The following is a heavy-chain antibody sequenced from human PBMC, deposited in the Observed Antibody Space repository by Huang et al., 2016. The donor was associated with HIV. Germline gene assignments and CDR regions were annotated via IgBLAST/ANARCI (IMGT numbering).Heavy chain of an antibody. CDR1: GGSFSGYN. Sequence: QVQLQQWGAGLLKPSETLSLTCAVYGGSFSGYNWSGIRQSPGKGLEWIGESNHSGDTNYNPSLKSRVTISVDTSKNQFSLKLSSVTAADTAVYYCARGTAAAHSDYWGQGTLVTVYS. V-gene: IGHV4-34*01. CDR2: SNHSGDT. D-gene: IGHD6-13*01. CDR3: ARGTAAAHSDY. J-gene: IGHJ4*02.